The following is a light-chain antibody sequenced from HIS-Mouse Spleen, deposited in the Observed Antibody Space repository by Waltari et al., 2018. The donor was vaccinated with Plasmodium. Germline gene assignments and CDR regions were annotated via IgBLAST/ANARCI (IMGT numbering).Light chain of an antibody. Sequence: DIQMTQSPSSLSASVGDRVTITCRASQSISNYVNWYQQKPGKAPKFLIYAASTLQSGVPSRFSGSGSGTDFTLTISSLQPEDVATYYCQQSYSTWTFGQGTKVEIK. CDR2: AAS. J-gene: IGKJ1*01. CDR1: QSISNY. CDR3: QQSYSTWT. V-gene: IGKV1-39*01.